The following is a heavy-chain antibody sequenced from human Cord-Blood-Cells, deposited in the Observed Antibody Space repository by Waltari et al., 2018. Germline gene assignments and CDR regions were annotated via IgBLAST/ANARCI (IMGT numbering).Heavy chain of an antibody. D-gene: IGHD7-27*01. CDR1: GSSISSYY. V-gene: IGHV4-59*01. Sequence: QVQLQESGTGLVKPSATLSLTCTVSGSSISSYYWSWIRQPPGKGLEWIGYIYYSGSTNYNPSLKSRVTISVDTSKNQFSLKLSSVTAADTAVYYCARDAQLGNYFDYWGQGTLVTVSS. J-gene: IGHJ4*02. CDR2: IYYSGST. CDR3: ARDAQLGNYFDY.